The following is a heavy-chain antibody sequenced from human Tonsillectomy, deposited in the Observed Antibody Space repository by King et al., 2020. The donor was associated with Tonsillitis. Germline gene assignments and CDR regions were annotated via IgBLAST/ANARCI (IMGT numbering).Heavy chain of an antibody. J-gene: IGHJ6*02. Sequence: QLQESGPGLVNPSKTLSLTCTVSGDSINNNNYYWGWIRQTPGKGLQWIASIYYSGIAYYNPSLRSRVTISVDTSKNQFSLKLSSVAAADTSIYYCASLQVSQYYGMDVWGQGPTVTVSS. CDR3: ASLQVSQYYGMDV. CDR1: GDSINNNNYY. CDR2: IYYSGIA. D-gene: IGHD2-21*01. V-gene: IGHV4-39*01.